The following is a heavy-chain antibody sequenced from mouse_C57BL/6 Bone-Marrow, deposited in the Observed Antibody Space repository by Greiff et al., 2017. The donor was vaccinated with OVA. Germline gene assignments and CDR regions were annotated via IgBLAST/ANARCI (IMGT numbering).Heavy chain of an antibody. Sequence: EVQLVESGGGLVKPGGSLKLSCAASGFTFRSYAMSWVRQTPEKRLEWVATISDGGSYTYYPDNVKGRFTISRDNAKNNLYLQMSHLKSEDTAMYYCASHLFAYWGQGTLVTVSA. J-gene: IGHJ3*01. CDR2: ISDGGSYT. V-gene: IGHV5-4*01. CDR1: GFTFRSYA. CDR3: ASHLFAY.